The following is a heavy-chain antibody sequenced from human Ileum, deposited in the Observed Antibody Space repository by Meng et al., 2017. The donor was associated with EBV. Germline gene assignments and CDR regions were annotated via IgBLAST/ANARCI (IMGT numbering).Heavy chain of an antibody. CDR1: GDSVSGRDW. V-gene: IGHV4-4*02. Sequence: QVHREASGPALVEPSGTLAITCAVSGDSVSGRDWWSCVRQPPGKGLEWIGEVYHDGATNYHPSIKSRVTISLDKSKNEVNLHLNSLTAADTAVYFCARSSPIVRGLDYWGQGTLVTVSS. D-gene: IGHD3-10*01. J-gene: IGHJ4*02. CDR2: VYHDGAT. CDR3: ARSSPIVRGLDY.